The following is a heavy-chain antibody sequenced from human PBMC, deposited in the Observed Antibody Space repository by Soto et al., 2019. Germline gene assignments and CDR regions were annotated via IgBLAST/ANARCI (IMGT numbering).Heavy chain of an antibody. CDR3: ARIPGYSSGRTYYYYGMDV. Sequence: GPTLVNPTQTLTLTCTFSGFSLSTSGMCVSWIRQPPGKALEWLALIDWDDDKYYSTSLKTRLTISKDTSKNQVVLTMTNMDPVDTATYYCARIPGYSSGRTYYYYGMDVWGQGTTVTVSS. CDR1: GFSLSTSGMC. CDR2: IDWDDDK. V-gene: IGHV2-70*01. D-gene: IGHD6-19*01. J-gene: IGHJ6*02.